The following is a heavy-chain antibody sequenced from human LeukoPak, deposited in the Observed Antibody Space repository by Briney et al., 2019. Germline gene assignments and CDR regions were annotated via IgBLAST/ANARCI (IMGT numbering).Heavy chain of an antibody. CDR1: GFDVKSHD. CDR2: IESPRDI. D-gene: IGHD6-19*01. V-gene: IGHV3-13*01. CDR3: APREGRAVAGN. Sequence: QPGGSLRLSCAASGFDVKSHDIHWVRQPIGKGLEWVSSIESPRDIYYAGSVKGRFTISRDNSKNTLYLQMNSLRAEDTAVYYCAPREGRAVAGNWGQGTLVTVSS. J-gene: IGHJ4*02.